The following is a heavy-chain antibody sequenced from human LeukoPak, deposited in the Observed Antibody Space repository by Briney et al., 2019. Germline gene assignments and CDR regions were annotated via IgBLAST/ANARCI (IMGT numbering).Heavy chain of an antibody. J-gene: IGHJ4*02. CDR2: TRNKADTYTT. CDR1: GFTFSDHY. V-gene: IGHV3-72*01. CDR3: AHLGGVVTATTDFGY. Sequence: GGSLRLSCAASGFTFSDHYMDWVRQAAGKGLEWVGRTRNKADTYTTHYAASVEGRFTISRDDSKNSLYLQMNSLKTEDTAVYYCAHLGGVVTATTDFGYWGQGTLVTVSS. D-gene: IGHD2-2*01.